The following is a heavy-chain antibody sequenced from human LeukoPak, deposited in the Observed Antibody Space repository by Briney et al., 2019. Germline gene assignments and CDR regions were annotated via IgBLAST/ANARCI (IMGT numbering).Heavy chain of an antibody. D-gene: IGHD3-10*01. CDR3: AMKPSGSYYRDY. V-gene: IGHV4-39*07. Sequence: SETLSLTCTVSGGSISSSSYYWGWIRQPPGKGLEWIGSIYYSGSTYYNPSLKSRVTISVDTSKNQFSLKLSSVTAADTAVYYCAMKPSGSYYRDYWGQGTLVTVSS. CDR2: IYYSGST. J-gene: IGHJ4*02. CDR1: GGSISSSSYY.